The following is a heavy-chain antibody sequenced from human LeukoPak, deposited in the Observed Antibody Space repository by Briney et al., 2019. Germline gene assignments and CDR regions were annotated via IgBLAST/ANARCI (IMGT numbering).Heavy chain of an antibody. D-gene: IGHD4-23*01. CDR2: IYYSGTT. J-gene: IGHJ4*02. V-gene: IGHV4-59*08. Sequence: PSETLSLTCTVAGGSISGYYSSWIRQPPGKGLEWIAYIYYSGTTNYNPSLKSRVTISVDTSKNQFSLKLSSVTAADTAVYYCARHHNGRTHPLDHWGQGTLVTVSS. CDR3: ARHHNGRTHPLDH. CDR1: GGSISGYY.